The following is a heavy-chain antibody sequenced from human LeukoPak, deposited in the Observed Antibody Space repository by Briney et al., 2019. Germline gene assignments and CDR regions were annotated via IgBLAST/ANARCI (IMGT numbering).Heavy chain of an antibody. CDR1: GFTFTDYW. CDR2: INEDGSEI. Sequence: GGSLRLSCAASGFTFTDYWMMWVRQAPGKRPEWVAQINEDGSEIYYVDSVRGRFTISRDNAKNSLDLQTNTLRVEDTAVYYCVRDATRGGDLDRWGQGTLVTVSS. D-gene: IGHD2-21*01. J-gene: IGHJ5*02. V-gene: IGHV3-7*01. CDR3: VRDATRGGDLDR.